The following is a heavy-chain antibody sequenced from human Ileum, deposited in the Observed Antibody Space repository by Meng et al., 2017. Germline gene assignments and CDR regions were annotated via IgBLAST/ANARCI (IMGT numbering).Heavy chain of an antibody. CDR3: ARDSTPRPSMGRAVIIPDY. V-gene: IGHV3-33*01. CDR2: IWFDGTNT. Sequence: GESLKISCVASGFTFSSHGMHWVRQAPGKGLEWVGVIWFDGTNTDYADSVEGRFTISRDNSKNTLYLQINSLRAEETAVYYCARDSTPRPSMGRAVIIPDYWGQGTLVTVSS. CDR1: GFTFSSHG. J-gene: IGHJ4*02. D-gene: IGHD3-10*01.